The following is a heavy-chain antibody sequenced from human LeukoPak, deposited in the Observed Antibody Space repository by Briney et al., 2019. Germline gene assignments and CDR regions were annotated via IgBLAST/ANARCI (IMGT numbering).Heavy chain of an antibody. J-gene: IGHJ6*03. D-gene: IGHD2-2*01. V-gene: IGHV4-4*02. CDR2: IYHSGGT. Sequence: SETLSLTCAVSGGSISSSNWWSWVRQPPGKGLEWIGEIYHSGGTNYNPSLKSRVTISVDKSKNQFSLKLSSVIAADTAVYYCARTTEGYCSSASCFGFSYSYYMDVWGKGTTVTISS. CDR3: ARTTEGYCSSASCFGFSYSYYMDV. CDR1: GGSISSSNW.